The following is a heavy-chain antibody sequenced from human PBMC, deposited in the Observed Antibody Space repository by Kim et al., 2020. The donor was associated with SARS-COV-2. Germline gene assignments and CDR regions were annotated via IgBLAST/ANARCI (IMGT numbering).Heavy chain of an antibody. CDR1: GYTFTSYA. V-gene: IGHV7-4-1*02. Sequence: ASVKVSCKASGYTFTSYAMNWVRQAPGQGLEWMGWINTNTGNPTYAQGFTGRFVFSLDTSVSTAYLQISSLKAEDTAVYYCARDYSLDTIFGVVIITRPGNFDYWGQGTLVTVSS. J-gene: IGHJ4*02. CDR3: ARDYSLDTIFGVVIITRPGNFDY. D-gene: IGHD3-3*01. CDR2: INTNTGNP.